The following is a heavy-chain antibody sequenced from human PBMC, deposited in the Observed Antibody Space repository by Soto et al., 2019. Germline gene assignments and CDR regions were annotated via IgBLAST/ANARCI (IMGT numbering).Heavy chain of an antibody. CDR3: AREGSDFSAWYQTYAFDI. J-gene: IGHJ3*02. D-gene: IGHD2-2*01. V-gene: IGHV4-61*08. CDR2: VFFNGSA. Sequence: QVHLEESGPGLVKPSETLSLTCTVSGGSVNTKAYYWTWIRQSPGERPEWIGYVFFNGSAEYNPSLKSRVTISIDTSKNQFSLRLNSVTTADSAVYFCAREGSDFSAWYQTYAFDIWGQGTTVTVSS. CDR1: GGSVNTKAYY.